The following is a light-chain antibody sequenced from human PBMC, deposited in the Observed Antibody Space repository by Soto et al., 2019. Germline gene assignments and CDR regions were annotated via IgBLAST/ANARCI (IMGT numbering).Light chain of an antibody. CDR3: QQSYSTPPT. CDR1: QSISSY. V-gene: IGKV1-39*01. J-gene: IGKJ4*01. CDR2: AAS. Sequence: DIPMTQSPSSLSASVGDRVTITCRASQSISSYLNWYQQKPGKAPKLLIYAASSLQSGVPSRFSGGGSGTDFTLTISSLQPEDFATYYCQQSYSTPPTFGGGTKVEIK.